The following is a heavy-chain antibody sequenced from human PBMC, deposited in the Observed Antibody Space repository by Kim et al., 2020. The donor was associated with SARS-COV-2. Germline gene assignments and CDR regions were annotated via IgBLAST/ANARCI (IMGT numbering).Heavy chain of an antibody. CDR2: IYSGGST. Sequence: GGSLRLSCAASGFTVSSNYMSWVRQAPGKGLEWVSVIYSGGSTYYADSVKGRFTISRDNSKNTLYLQMNSLRAEDTAVYYCARGPYDYVWGSYRLDYWGQGTLVTVSS. CDR1: GFTVSSNY. CDR3: ARGPYDYVWGSYRLDY. D-gene: IGHD3-16*02. V-gene: IGHV3-53*01. J-gene: IGHJ4*02.